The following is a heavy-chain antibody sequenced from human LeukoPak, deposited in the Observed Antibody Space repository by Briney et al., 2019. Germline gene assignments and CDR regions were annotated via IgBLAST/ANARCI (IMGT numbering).Heavy chain of an antibody. Sequence: GGSLRLSCAASGFTFSSYWMRWVRQAPGKGLEWVANIKQDGSEIYYVDSVKGRFTISRDNAKNSLYLQMNSLRAEDTAVYYCARDTLRAAFDIWGQGTMVTVSS. V-gene: IGHV3-7*01. CDR3: ARDTLRAAFDI. CDR2: IKQDGSEI. D-gene: IGHD2-15*01. CDR1: GFTFSSYW. J-gene: IGHJ3*02.